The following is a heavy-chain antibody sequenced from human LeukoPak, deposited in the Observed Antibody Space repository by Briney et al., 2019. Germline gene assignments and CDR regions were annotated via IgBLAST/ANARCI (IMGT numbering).Heavy chain of an antibody. J-gene: IGHJ6*02. CDR1: GFTFSSYS. D-gene: IGHD2-2*02. Sequence: PGRSLRLSCAASGFTFSSYSMNWVRQAPGKGLEWVSSISSSSSYIYYADSVKGRFTISRDNAKNSLYLQMNSLRAEDTAVYYCAREDIVVVPAAISRYYYYGMDVWGQGTTVTVSS. CDR2: ISSSSSYI. CDR3: AREDIVVVPAAISRYYYYGMDV. V-gene: IGHV3-21*01.